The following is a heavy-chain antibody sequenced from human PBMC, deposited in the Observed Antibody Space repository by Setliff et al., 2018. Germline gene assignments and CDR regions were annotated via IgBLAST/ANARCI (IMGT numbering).Heavy chain of an antibody. CDR1: GFTFFNHA. V-gene: IGHV3-23*01. CDR3: AKAGGWNWPRYYFDY. CDR2: INSGSGFLT. Sequence: GGSLRLSCGASGFTFFNHAMHWVRQAPGKGLEWVSGINSGSGFLTHYADSVKGRFTISRDNSKNTLYLEMTSLRADDTAIYYCAKAGGWNWPRYYFDYWGQGTLVTVSS. D-gene: IGHD1-7*01. J-gene: IGHJ4*02.